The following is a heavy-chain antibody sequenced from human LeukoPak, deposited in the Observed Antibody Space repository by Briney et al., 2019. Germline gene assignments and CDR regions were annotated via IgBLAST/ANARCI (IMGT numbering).Heavy chain of an antibody. D-gene: IGHD5-12*01. V-gene: IGHV3-33*08. CDR3: ARADGYSGYDYGIYFDY. CDR1: GFTFSNAW. Sequence: GGSLRLSCAASGFTFSNAWMNWVRQAPGKGLEWVAIIWFDGSEKYYADSVKGRFTISRDNSKNTLYLQMNSLRAEDTAVYYCARADGYSGYDYGIYFDYWGQGTLVTVSS. CDR2: IWFDGSEK. J-gene: IGHJ4*02.